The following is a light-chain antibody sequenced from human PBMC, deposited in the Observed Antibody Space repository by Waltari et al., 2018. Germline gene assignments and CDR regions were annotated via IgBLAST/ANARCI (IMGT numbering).Light chain of an antibody. CDR3: QQYNNWPPLT. Sequence: EIVMTQSPATLSVSPGERATLSCRASQRFSSNLAWYQQKPGQAPRLLIYGASTRATGIPARFSGSGSWTEFTLTISSMQSEDFAVYYWQQYNNWPPLTFGGGTKVEIK. CDR2: GAS. J-gene: IGKJ4*01. CDR1: QRFSSN. V-gene: IGKV3-15*01.